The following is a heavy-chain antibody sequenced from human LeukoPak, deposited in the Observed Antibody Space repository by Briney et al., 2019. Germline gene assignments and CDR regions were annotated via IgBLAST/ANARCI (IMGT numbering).Heavy chain of an antibody. CDR2: ISSSGSTM. CDR1: GFTFSSYE. J-gene: IGHJ4*02. V-gene: IGHV3-48*03. CDR3: ASLPSRSSRRWLQLRVDY. D-gene: IGHD5-24*01. Sequence: GGSLRLSCAASGFTFSSYEMNWVRQAPGKGLEWVSYISSSGSTMYYADSVKGRFTISRDNAKNSLYLQMNSLRAENTAVYYCASLPSRSSRRWLQLRVDYWGQGTLVTVSS.